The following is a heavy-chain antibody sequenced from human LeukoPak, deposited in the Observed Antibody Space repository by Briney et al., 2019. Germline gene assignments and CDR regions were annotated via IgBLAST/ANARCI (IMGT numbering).Heavy chain of an antibody. CDR3: ARVLGYYDSSGYSDY. Sequence: ASVKVSCKASGYTFTSYGISWVRQAPGQGLEWMGWISAYNGNTNYAQKLQGRVTMTTDTSTSTAYMELRSLRSDDTAVYYCARVLGYYDSSGYSDYWGQGTLVTVSS. D-gene: IGHD3-22*01. J-gene: IGHJ4*02. CDR1: GYTFTSYG. V-gene: IGHV1-18*01. CDR2: ISAYNGNT.